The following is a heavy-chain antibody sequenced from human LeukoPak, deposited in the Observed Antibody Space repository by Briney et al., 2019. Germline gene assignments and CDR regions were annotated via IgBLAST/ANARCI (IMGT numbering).Heavy chain of an antibody. CDR1: GGTFSSYA. CDR3: ARASPVLRYFNDAFDI. CDR2: IIPIFGTA. D-gene: IGHD3-9*01. Sequence: SVKVSCKASGGTFSSYAISWVRQAPGQGLEWMGGIIPIFGTANYAQKFQGRVTITTDESTSTAYMELSSLRSEDTAVYYCARASPVLRYFNDAFDIWGQGTMVTVSS. J-gene: IGHJ3*02. V-gene: IGHV1-69*05.